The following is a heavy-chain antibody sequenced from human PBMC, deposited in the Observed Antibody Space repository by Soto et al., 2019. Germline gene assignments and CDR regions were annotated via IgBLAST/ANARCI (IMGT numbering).Heavy chain of an antibody. CDR3: ARWTLRAFDY. Sequence: SETLSLTCAVYGGSFSGYYWSWIRQPPGKGLEWIGEINHSGSTNYNPSLKSRVTISVDTSKNQFSLKLSSVTAADTAVYYCARWTLRAFDYWGKGTLVTVSS. CDR2: INHSGST. D-gene: IGHD2-21*02. V-gene: IGHV4-34*01. J-gene: IGHJ4*02. CDR1: GGSFSGYY.